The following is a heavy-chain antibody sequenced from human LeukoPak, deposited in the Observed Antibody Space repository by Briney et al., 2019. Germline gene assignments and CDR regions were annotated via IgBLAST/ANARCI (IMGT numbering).Heavy chain of an antibody. D-gene: IGHD3-10*01. Sequence: ASVKVSCKASRYSFSGHYIHWVRQAPGQGLEWMGQINPNSAASHYAQKFQDRVTMTSDTSINMAYMELRSLRSDDTAVYYCARDCYGSRPGAFDYWGQGTLITVSS. CDR3: ARDCYGSRPGAFDY. V-gene: IGHV1-2*06. J-gene: IGHJ4*02. CDR1: RYSFSGHY. CDR2: INPNSAAS.